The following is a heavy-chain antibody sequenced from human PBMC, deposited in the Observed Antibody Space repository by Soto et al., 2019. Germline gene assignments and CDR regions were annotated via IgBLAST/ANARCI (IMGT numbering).Heavy chain of an antibody. CDR1: GGSITDYS. J-gene: IGHJ5*02. V-gene: IGHV4-4*07. D-gene: IGHD2-21*02. Sequence: PSETLSLTCTVSGGSITDYSWVWIRQPAGKGLEWIGRIFSSGSTNYNPSLKGRITMSLDTSKNQFSLKLNSATATDTAVYFCARDQGVVVTADNWFDPWGQGILGTSPQ. CDR3: ARDQGVVVTADNWFDP. CDR2: IFSSGST.